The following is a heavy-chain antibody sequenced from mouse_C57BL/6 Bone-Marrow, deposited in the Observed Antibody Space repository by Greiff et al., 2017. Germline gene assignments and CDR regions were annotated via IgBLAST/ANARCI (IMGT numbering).Heavy chain of an antibody. CDR1: GFSLTSYG. CDR3: ASYDYDGFYAMDY. Sequence: VQLQQSGPGLVQPSQSLSITCTVSGFSLTSYGVHWVRQSPGKGLEWLGVIWRGGSTDYNAAFMSRLSSTTDNSKSQVFFKMNSLQADDTAIYYCASYDYDGFYAMDYRGQGTSVTVSS. CDR2: IWRGGST. V-gene: IGHV2-5*01. D-gene: IGHD2-4*01. J-gene: IGHJ4*01.